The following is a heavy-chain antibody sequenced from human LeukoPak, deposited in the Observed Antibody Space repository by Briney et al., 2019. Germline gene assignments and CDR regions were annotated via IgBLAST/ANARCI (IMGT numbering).Heavy chain of an antibody. CDR3: ARGRRGYSYGYKGDYYYYYMDV. CDR1: GGSISSSSYY. CDR2: IYYSGST. Sequence: SETLSLTCTVSGGSISSSSYYWGWIRRPPGKGLEWIGSIYYSGSTYYNPSLKSRVTISVDTSKNQFSLKLSSVTAADTAVYYCARGRRGYSYGYKGDYYYYYMDVWGKGTTVTVSS. V-gene: IGHV4-39*07. D-gene: IGHD5-18*01. J-gene: IGHJ6*03.